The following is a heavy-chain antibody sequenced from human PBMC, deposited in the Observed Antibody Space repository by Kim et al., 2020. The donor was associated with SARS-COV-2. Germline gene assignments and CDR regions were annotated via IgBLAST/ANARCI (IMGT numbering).Heavy chain of an antibody. Sequence: KGRFTISRDSANNSLYLQMNSLRAENTAVYYCARDGRGYSGYDSYWYFDLWGRGTLVTVSS. D-gene: IGHD5-12*01. J-gene: IGHJ2*01. V-gene: IGHV3-11*06. CDR3: ARDGRGYSGYDSYWYFDL.